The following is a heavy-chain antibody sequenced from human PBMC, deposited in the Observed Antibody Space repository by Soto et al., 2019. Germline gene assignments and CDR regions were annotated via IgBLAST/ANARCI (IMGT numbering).Heavy chain of an antibody. V-gene: IGHV3-33*01. CDR3: ARGYYDSSGYYLFDY. D-gene: IGHD3-22*01. CDR2: IWYDGSNK. J-gene: IGHJ4*01. CDR1: GFTFSSYG. Sequence: PGGSLRLTCAASGFTFSSYGMHWVRQAPGKGLEWVAVIWYDGSNKYYADSVKGRFTISRDNSKNTLYLQMNSLRAEDTAVYYCARGYYDSSGYYLFDYWGHGTPVTVSS.